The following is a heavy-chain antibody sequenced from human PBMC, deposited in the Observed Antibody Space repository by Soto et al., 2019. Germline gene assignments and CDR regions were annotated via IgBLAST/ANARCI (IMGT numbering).Heavy chain of an antibody. CDR3: ARDYDFWSGYYTNNFDY. J-gene: IGHJ4*02. V-gene: IGHV3-11*01. CDR1: GFTFSDYY. CDR2: ISSSGSTI. D-gene: IGHD3-3*01. Sequence: GGSLRLSCAASGFTFSDYYMSWIRQAPGKGLEWVSYISSSGSTIYYADSVKGRFTISRDNAKNSLYLQMNSLRAEDTAVYYCARDYDFWSGYYTNNFDYWGQGTLVTVSS.